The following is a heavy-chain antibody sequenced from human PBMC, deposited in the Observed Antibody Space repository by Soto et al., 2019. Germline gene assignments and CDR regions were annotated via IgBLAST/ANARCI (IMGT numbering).Heavy chain of an antibody. D-gene: IGHD6-19*01. J-gene: IGHJ4*02. CDR1: GFTFSDYA. CDR2: VSHDGRNT. V-gene: IGHV3-30*18. CDR3: AKGGRQWLVTSDFNY. Sequence: VQLVESGGGVVQPGRSLRLSCAASGFTFSDYAMHWVRQARGKGLEWVAVVSHDGRNTHYADPVKGRFTISRDSSKNTVSLEMTSLRAEDTAVYYCAKGGRQWLVTSDFNYWGQGALVTVSS.